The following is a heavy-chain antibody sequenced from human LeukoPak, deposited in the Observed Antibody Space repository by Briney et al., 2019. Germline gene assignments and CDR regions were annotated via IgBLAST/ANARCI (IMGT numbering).Heavy chain of an antibody. V-gene: IGHV3-23*01. CDR1: GLTLSSYA. Sequence: GGSLPHPCAASGLTLSSYAMSWVRPPPGKGLEGVAGFSVRGSNTYSAASVQGRFTISKDNSKNTLYLQMNSLRAEDTAVYYSAKDQEAVAGQTFDYWGQGTLVTVSS. D-gene: IGHD6-19*01. J-gene: IGHJ4*02. CDR3: AKDQEAVAGQTFDY. CDR2: FSVRGSNT.